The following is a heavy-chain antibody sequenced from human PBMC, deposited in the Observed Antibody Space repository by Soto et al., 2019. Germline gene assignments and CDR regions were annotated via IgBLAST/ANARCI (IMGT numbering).Heavy chain of an antibody. D-gene: IGHD3-3*01. CDR3: AKDRGYYDFWSGSAFDI. V-gene: IGHV3-23*01. Sequence: VQLLESGGGLVQPGGSLRLSCAASGFTFSSYAMSWVRQAPGKGLEWVSAISGSGGSTYYADSVKGRFTISRDNSKNTLYLQMNSLRAEDTAVYYCAKDRGYYDFWSGSAFDIWGQGTMVTVSS. CDR1: GFTFSSYA. CDR2: ISGSGGST. J-gene: IGHJ3*02.